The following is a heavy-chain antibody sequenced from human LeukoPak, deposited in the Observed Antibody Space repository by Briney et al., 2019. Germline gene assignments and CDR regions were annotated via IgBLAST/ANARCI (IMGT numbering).Heavy chain of an antibody. CDR1: GFSFSNYW. J-gene: IGHJ4*02. D-gene: IGHD5-24*01. CDR2: ITRDGSGA. Sequence: GGSLRLSCAASGFSFSNYWMHWVRQVPGKGLVWVSRITRDGSGANYADSVKGRFTISRDNARSTLYLQMNSLRAEDTAVYYCARDGDGYNFDYWGQGALVIVSS. CDR3: ARDGDGYNFDY. V-gene: IGHV3-74*01.